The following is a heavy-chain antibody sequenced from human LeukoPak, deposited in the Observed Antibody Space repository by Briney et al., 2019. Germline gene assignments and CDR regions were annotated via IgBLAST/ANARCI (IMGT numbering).Heavy chain of an antibody. CDR2: ISAYNGNT. CDR3: ARRFGVPAAMGGGYGMDV. Sequence: ASVKVSCKASGYTLTSYGISWVRQAPGQGREWVGWISAYNGNTNDAQKRQGRVTMTTDTSTSTAYMERMSLRSEGTAVYYCARRFGVPAAMGGGYGMDVWGQGTTVTVSS. D-gene: IGHD2-2*01. J-gene: IGHJ6*02. CDR1: GYTLTSYG. V-gene: IGHV1-18*01.